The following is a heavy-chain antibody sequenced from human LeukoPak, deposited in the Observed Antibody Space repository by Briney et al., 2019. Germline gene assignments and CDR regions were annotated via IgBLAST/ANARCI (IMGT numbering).Heavy chain of an antibody. Sequence: SVKVSCKASGGTFSSYAISWVRQAPGQGLEWMGGIIPIFGTANYAQKFQGRVTITADKSTSTAYMELSSLRSEDTAVYYCARVYYDILTGYPYNWFDPWGQGTLVTVSS. CDR2: IIPIFGTA. D-gene: IGHD3-9*01. CDR3: ARVYYDILTGYPYNWFDP. J-gene: IGHJ5*02. CDR1: GGTFSSYA. V-gene: IGHV1-69*06.